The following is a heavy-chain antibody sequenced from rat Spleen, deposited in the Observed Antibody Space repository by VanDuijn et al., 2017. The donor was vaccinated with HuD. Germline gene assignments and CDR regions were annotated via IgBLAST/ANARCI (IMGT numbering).Heavy chain of an antibody. CDR1: GFTFSEYA. D-gene: IGHD5-1*01. CDR2: IINDGSRT. Sequence: EVQPVESGGGLVQPGRSLKFSCAASGFTFSEYAVAWVRQAPEKGLDWVATIINDGSRTYYRDSVKGRFTISRDNAKSILYLQMNGLRSEDTATYFCVKHGAGTSLYYFDYWGQGIMVTVSS. J-gene: IGHJ2*01. V-gene: IGHV5-17*01. CDR3: VKHGAGTSLYYFDY.